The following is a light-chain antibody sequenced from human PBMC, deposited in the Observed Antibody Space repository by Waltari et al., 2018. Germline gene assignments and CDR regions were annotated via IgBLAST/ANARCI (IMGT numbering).Light chain of an antibody. V-gene: IGLV2-14*03. CDR2: DVS. CDR1: NSYIDAYAY. Sequence: QSALTQPASVSGSPGPSITLSCPGTNSYIDAYAYLSWYQQHPGKAPKLILYDVSGPPSVISNRFSGSKSDNTASLTISGLQDEDEADYYCSSYATSNTVVFGGGTKVTVL. CDR3: SSYATSNTVV. J-gene: IGLJ2*01.